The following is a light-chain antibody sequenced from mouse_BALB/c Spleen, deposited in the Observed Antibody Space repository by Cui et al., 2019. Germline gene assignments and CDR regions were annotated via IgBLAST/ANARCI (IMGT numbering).Light chain of an antibody. CDR2: GAS. V-gene: IGKV8-28*01. Sequence: DIVMTQSPSSLSVSAGEKVTMSCKSSQSLLNSGNQKNYLAWYQQKPGQPPKLLIYGASTRESWVPDRFTGSGSGTDFTLTISSVQAEDLAVYYCQNDHSYPFTFGPGTKLEIK. CDR3: QNDHSYPFT. J-gene: IGKJ4*01. CDR1: QSLLNSGNQKNY.